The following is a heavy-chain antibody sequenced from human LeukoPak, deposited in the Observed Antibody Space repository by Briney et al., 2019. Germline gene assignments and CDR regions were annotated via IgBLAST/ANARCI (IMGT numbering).Heavy chain of an antibody. D-gene: IGHD3-22*01. V-gene: IGHV3-30*02. CDR3: GKGDPWVVIPISYYYYGMDV. CDR2: IRYDGSNK. Sequence: GGSLRLSCAASGFTFSSYGMHWVRQAPGKGLEWVAFIRYDGSNKYYADSVKGRFTISRDNSRNTLYLQMNSLRAEDTAVYYCGKGDPWVVIPISYYYYGMDVWGQGTTVTVSS. CDR1: GFTFSSYG. J-gene: IGHJ6*02.